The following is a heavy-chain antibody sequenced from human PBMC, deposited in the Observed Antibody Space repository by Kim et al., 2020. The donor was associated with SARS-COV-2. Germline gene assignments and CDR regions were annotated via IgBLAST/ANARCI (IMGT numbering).Heavy chain of an antibody. CDR2: IWPDGNRQ. CDR1: GFTVNNFG. Sequence: GGSLRLSCTTSGFTVNNFGMHWVRQAPGKGLEWVAAIWPDGNRQYYVPSVRGRFTLSRDNSGGSISLQMSDMRGDDTAVYYCARDSNVMTGYFDVCGQGALVIVSS. CDR3: ARDSNVMTGYFDV. V-gene: IGHV3-33*01. J-gene: IGHJ4*02. D-gene: IGHD3-9*01.